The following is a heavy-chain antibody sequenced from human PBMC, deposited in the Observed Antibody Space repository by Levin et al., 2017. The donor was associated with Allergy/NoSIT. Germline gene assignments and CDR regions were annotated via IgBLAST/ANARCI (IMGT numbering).Heavy chain of an antibody. CDR2: ISDDGSSE. D-gene: IGHD1-1*01. Sequence: GESLKISCAASGFTFSNYAMHWVRQAPGKGLEWVGVISDDGSSEFYIDSVKGLFTISRDNSKNTLYLQMDSLRAEDTALYYCVREIAEEGTWGQGTLVSVSS. CDR3: VREIAEEGT. V-gene: IGHV3-30-3*01. CDR1: GFTFSNYA. J-gene: IGHJ4*02.